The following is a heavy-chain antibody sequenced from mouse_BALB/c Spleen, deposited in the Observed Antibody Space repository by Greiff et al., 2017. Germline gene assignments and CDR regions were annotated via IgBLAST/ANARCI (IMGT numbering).Heavy chain of an antibody. CDR2: ISSGGGST. CDR1: GFAFSSYD. Sequence: EVMLVESGGGLVKPGGSLKLSCAASGFAFSSYDMSWVRQTPEKRLEWVAYISSGGGSTYYPDTVKGRFTISRDNAKNTLYLQMSSLKSEDTAMYYCARQVYYGSSHWYFDVWGAGTTVTVSS. CDR3: ARQVYYGSSHWYFDV. J-gene: IGHJ1*01. D-gene: IGHD1-1*01. V-gene: IGHV5-12-1*01.